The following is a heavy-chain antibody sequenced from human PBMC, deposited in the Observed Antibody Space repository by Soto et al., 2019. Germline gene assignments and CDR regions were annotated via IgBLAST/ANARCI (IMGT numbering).Heavy chain of an antibody. CDR1: GGSFSGYY. Sequence: QVQLQQWGAGLLKPSETLSLTCAVYGGSFSGYYWSWIRQPPGKGLEWIGEINHSGSTNYNPSLXSXSXTXXDTSKNQFSLKLSSVTAADTAVYCCASGYGRNFDYWGQGTLVTVSS. J-gene: IGHJ4*02. CDR3: ASGYGRNFDY. V-gene: IGHV4-34*01. CDR2: INHSGST. D-gene: IGHD3-10*01.